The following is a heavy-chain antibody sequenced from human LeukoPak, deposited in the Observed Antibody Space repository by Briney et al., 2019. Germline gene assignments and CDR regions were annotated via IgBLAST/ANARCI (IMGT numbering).Heavy chain of an antibody. V-gene: IGHV3-48*01. J-gene: IGHJ3*02. D-gene: IGHD5/OR15-5a*01. CDR3: ARSVFQGAFDI. CDR2: ISSSSSTI. Sequence: GGSLRLSCAASGFTFSSYSMNWARQAPGKGLEWVSYISSSSSTIQYADSVKGRFTISRDNAKDSLHLQMNSLRAEDTAVYFCARSVFQGAFDIWGQGTLVTVSS. CDR1: GFTFSSYS.